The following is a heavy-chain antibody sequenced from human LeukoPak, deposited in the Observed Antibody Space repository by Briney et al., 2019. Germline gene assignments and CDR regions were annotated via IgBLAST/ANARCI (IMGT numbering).Heavy chain of an antibody. CDR2: ISYDGSNK. CDR3: AKDTRGSGSYYHRRGYFDY. Sequence: PGRSLRLSCAASGFTFSSYGMHWDRQAPGKGLEWVAVISYDGSNKYYADSVKGRFTISRDNSKNTLYLQMNSLRAEDTAVYYCAKDTRGSGSYYHRRGYFDYWGQGTLVTVSS. J-gene: IGHJ4*02. CDR1: GFTFSSYG. V-gene: IGHV3-30*18. D-gene: IGHD3-10*01.